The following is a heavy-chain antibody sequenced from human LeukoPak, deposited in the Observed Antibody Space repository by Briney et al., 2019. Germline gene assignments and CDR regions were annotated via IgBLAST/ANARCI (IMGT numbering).Heavy chain of an antibody. J-gene: IGHJ4*02. CDR1: GGSISRYY. CDR3: ARGDFWSGAPTD. CDR2: IYYTGRA. Sequence: SETLSLTCTVSGGSISRYYWSWIRQPPGTGPEWIGYIYYTGRADYNPSLKSRVSMSVDTSKNQFSLRVNPMTAADTAVYYCARGDFWSGAPTDWGQGTLVTVSS. D-gene: IGHD3-3*01. V-gene: IGHV4-59*01.